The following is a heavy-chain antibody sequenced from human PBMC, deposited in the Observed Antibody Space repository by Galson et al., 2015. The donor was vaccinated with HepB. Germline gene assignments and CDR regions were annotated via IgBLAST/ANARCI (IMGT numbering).Heavy chain of an antibody. J-gene: IGHJ3*02. CDR2: IYYSGST. CDR3: ASMGSFHYVRDMWAFDI. V-gene: IGHV4-61*08. Sequence: SETLSLTCAVSGGSISSGDYYWSWIRQPPGKGLEWIGYIYYSGSTNYNPSLKSRVTISVDTSKNQFSLKLSSVTAADTAVYYCASMGSFHYVRDMWAFDIWGQGTMVTVSS. CDR1: GGSISSGDYY. D-gene: IGHD3-10*02.